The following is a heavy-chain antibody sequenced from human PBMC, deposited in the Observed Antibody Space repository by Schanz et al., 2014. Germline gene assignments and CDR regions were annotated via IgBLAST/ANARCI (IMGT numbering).Heavy chain of an antibody. J-gene: IGHJ4*02. CDR3: ARDLISSGWYG. Sequence: QVQLVESGGGVVQPGRSLRLSCAASGFTFSKYGVHWIRQAPGKGLEWVSYISNSGTTIYYADSVKGRFTISRDNAKNSLYLQMNSLRVEDTAVYYCARDLISSGWYGWGQGTLVTVSS. CDR1: GFTFSKYG. D-gene: IGHD6-19*01. CDR2: ISNSGTTI. V-gene: IGHV3-11*01.